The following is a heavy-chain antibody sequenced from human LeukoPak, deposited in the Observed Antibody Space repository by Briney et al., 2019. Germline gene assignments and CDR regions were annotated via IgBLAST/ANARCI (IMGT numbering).Heavy chain of an antibody. Sequence: RGSLRLSCAASGYTVSSNYMSWVRQAPGKGLEWVSVIYSGGRTDYADSVQGRFTISRDNSKNTVYLQMNSLRAEDTAVYYCARGAVSYSFDYWGQGTLVTVSS. J-gene: IGHJ4*02. V-gene: IGHV3-53*01. CDR1: GYTVSSNY. CDR2: IYSGGRT. D-gene: IGHD5-18*01. CDR3: ARGAVSYSFDY.